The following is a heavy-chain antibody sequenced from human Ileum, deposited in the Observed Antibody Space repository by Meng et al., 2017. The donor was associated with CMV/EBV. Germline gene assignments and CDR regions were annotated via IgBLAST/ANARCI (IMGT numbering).Heavy chain of an antibody. Sequence: GESLKISCAASGFIFSDHHMDWFRQAPGKGLEWVGRIRNKANSYTTQYAASVQGRFIISRDDSKNSLYLQMNSLKTEDAAVYYCGRDSMKGGGFDYWGQGTRVTVSS. CDR3: GRDSMKGGGFDY. V-gene: IGHV3-72*01. D-gene: IGHD3-10*01. J-gene: IGHJ4*01. CDR1: GFIFSDHH. CDR2: IRNKANSYTT.